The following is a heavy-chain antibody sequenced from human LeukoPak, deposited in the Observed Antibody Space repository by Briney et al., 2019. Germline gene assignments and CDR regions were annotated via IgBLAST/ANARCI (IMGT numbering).Heavy chain of an antibody. V-gene: IGHV1-18*01. CDR2: ISAYNGNT. Sequence: ASVKVSCKASGYTFTSYGISWVRQAPGQGLEWMGWISAYNGNTNYAQKLQGRVTMTTDTSTSTAYMELRSLRSDDTAVYYCARDGGLAVAGDNWFDPWGLGTLVTVSS. J-gene: IGHJ5*02. CDR1: GYTFTSYG. CDR3: ARDGGLAVAGDNWFDP. D-gene: IGHD6-19*01.